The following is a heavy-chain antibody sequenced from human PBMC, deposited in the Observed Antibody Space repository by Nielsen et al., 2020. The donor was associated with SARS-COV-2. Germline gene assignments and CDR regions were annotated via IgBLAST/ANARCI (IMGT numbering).Heavy chain of an antibody. CDR1: GGSFSGYY. CDR3: ARGSGRSGYSWVHYRYYYMDV. Sequence: GSLRLSCAVYGGSFSGYYWSWIRQPPGKGLEWIGEINHSGSTNYNPSLKSRVTISVDTSNNQFSLRLGSVTAADTAVYYCARGSGRSGYSWVHYRYYYMDVWGKGTTVTVSS. J-gene: IGHJ6*03. CDR2: INHSGST. D-gene: IGHD3-3*01. V-gene: IGHV4-34*01.